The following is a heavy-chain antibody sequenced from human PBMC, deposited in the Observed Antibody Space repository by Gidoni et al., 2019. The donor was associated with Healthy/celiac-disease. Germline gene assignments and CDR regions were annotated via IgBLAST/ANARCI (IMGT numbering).Heavy chain of an antibody. Sequence: EVQRVESGGGLVKPGGSMRRAGAAAGFTCSSHSMNWVRQALGKGLEWVSSISSSSSYIYYADSVKGRFTISRDNAKNSLYLQMHSLRAEDTSVFYCAREGLSYDILTGYRVYGMDVWGQGTTVTVSS. CDR2: ISSSSSYI. D-gene: IGHD3-9*01. V-gene: IGHV3-21*06. CDR3: AREGLSYDILTGYRVYGMDV. J-gene: IGHJ6*02. CDR1: GFTCSSHS.